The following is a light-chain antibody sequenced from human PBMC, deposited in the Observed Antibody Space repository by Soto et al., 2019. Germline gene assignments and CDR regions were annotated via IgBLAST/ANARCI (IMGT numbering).Light chain of an antibody. CDR3: SSYTTISTYV. V-gene: IGLV2-14*01. J-gene: IGLJ1*01. Sequence: HCALTQPASVSGSPGQSITISCTGTSSDVGGYNYVSWYQQHPGKAPKLMIYDVRNRPSGVSNRFSGSKSVNTASLTISGLQAEDEADYYCSSYTTISTYVFGTGTKVTVL. CDR2: DVR. CDR1: SSDVGGYNY.